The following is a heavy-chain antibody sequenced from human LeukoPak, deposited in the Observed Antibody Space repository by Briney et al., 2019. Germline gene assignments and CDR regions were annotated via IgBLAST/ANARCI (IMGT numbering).Heavy chain of an antibody. CDR2: ISSSSSYI. D-gene: IGHD3-3*01. V-gene: IGHV3-21*01. J-gene: IGHJ4*02. Sequence: GGSLRLSCAASGFTFSSYSMNWVRQAPGKGLEWVSSISSSSSYIYYADSVKGRFTISRGNAKNSLYLQMNSLRAEDTAVYYCARDSDAYYDFWSGPGDFDYWGQGTLVTVSS. CDR1: GFTFSSYS. CDR3: ARDSDAYYDFWSGPGDFDY.